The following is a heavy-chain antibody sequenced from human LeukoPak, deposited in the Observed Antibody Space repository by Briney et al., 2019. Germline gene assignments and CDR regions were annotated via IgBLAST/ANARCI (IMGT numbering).Heavy chain of an antibody. Sequence: GGSLRLSCAASGFTFSSYGMSWVRQAPGKGLEWVSAISGSGGSTYYADSVKGRFTISRDNSKNTLYLQMNSLRAEDTAVYYRAKLYGGYVGDALDIWGQGTMVTVSS. CDR2: ISGSGGST. CDR3: AKLYGGYVGDALDI. D-gene: IGHD5-12*01. V-gene: IGHV3-23*01. J-gene: IGHJ3*02. CDR1: GFTFSSYG.